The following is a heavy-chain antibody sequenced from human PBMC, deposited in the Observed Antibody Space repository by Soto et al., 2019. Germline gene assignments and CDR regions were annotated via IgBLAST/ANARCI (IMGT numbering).Heavy chain of an antibody. V-gene: IGHV3-15*01. CDR3: TTGLLNNWFDP. D-gene: IGHD2-15*01. CDR1: GFTLSNVW. Sequence: EVHLVEYGGGLVKPGASLRLACAVSGFTLSNVWMSWVRQAPGKGLEWVGRIKRKIDGGTTDYAAPVKGRFTISRDDSKNMMYLQMNSLKTEDTAMYYCTTGLLNNWFDPWGQGTLVTVSS. J-gene: IGHJ5*02. CDR2: IKRKIDGGTT.